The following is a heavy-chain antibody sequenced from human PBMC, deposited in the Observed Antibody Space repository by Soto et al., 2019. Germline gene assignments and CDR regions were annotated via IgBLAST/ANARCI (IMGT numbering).Heavy chain of an antibody. CDR3: AKDRLRGGLHDY. V-gene: IGHV3-23*01. CDR1: GFTFSSYA. Sequence: GGSLRLSCAASGFTFSSYAMSWVRQAPGKGLEWVSAISGSGGSTYYPDSVKGRFTISRDNSKNTLYLQMNSLRAEDTAVYYCAKDRLRGGLHDYWGQGTLVTVSS. J-gene: IGHJ4*02. D-gene: IGHD3-16*01. CDR2: ISGSGGST.